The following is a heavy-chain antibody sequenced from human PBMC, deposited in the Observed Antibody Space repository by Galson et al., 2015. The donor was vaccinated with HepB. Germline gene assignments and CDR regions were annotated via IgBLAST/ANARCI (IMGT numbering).Heavy chain of an antibody. V-gene: IGHV7-4-1*02. J-gene: IGHJ5*02. CDR2: INTNTGNT. Sequence: SVRVSCTASGYTFSNYAITWVRQAPGQGLEWLSSINTNTGNTTYAQSFTGRFVFSLDTSVNTAYLQISSLKSEDTAVYCCVSDGGNNWRDPGGQGTLGTVTT. CDR1: GYTFSNYA. CDR3: VSDGGNNWRDP. D-gene: IGHD4-23*01.